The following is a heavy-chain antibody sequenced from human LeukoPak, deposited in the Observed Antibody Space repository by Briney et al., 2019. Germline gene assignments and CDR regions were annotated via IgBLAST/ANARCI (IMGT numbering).Heavy chain of an antibody. CDR1: GYTFTSYG. CDR2: ISAYNGNT. D-gene: IGHD5-18*01. Sequence: ASVKVSCKASGYTFTSYGISWVRQAPGQGLEWMGWISAYNGNTNYAQKLQGRVTMTTETSTSTAYMELRSLRSDDTAVYYCARTNTWIQLWFGYYFDYWGQGTLVTVSS. CDR3: ARTNTWIQLWFGYYFDY. V-gene: IGHV1-18*01. J-gene: IGHJ4*02.